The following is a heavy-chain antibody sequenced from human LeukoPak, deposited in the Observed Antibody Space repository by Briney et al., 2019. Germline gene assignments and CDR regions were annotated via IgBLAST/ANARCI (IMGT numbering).Heavy chain of an antibody. CDR1: GFTFEHYW. D-gene: IGHD6-13*01. Sequence: GGSLRLSCAASGFTFEHYWMRWVRQAPGKGLEWVATIKGDGSKKDYVDSVRGRFTVSIDNAKNSLYLQMSSLRVEDTAVYYCVKGRISEDGLDFWGQGTLVTVSS. J-gene: IGHJ4*02. CDR3: VKGRISEDGLDF. CDR2: IKGDGSKK. V-gene: IGHV3-7*03.